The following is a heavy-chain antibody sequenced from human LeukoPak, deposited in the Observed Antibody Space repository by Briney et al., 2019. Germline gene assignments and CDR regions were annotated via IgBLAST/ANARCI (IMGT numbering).Heavy chain of an antibody. J-gene: IGHJ4*02. Sequence: GASVKVSCKASGGTFSSYAISWVRQAPGQGLEWMGIINPSGGSTSYAQKFQGRVTMTRDTSTSTVYMELSSLRSEDTAVYYCARDPEGVGATDRDYWGQGTLVTVSS. CDR3: ARDPEGVGATDRDY. CDR2: INPSGGST. CDR1: GGTFSSYA. V-gene: IGHV1-46*01. D-gene: IGHD1-26*01.